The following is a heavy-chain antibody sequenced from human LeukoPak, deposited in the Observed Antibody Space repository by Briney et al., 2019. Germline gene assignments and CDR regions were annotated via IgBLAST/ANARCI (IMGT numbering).Heavy chain of an antibody. CDR3: ARVFSDYYDSSGYDGFDY. Sequence: GASVKVSCKASGYTFTSYYMYWVRQAPGQGLEWMGLINPSGGNIRYAQKFQGRVTMTRDTSTSTVYMELSSLRSEDTAVYYCARVFSDYYDSSGYDGFDYWGQGTLVTVSS. J-gene: IGHJ4*02. V-gene: IGHV1-46*01. CDR1: GYTFTSYY. D-gene: IGHD3-22*01. CDR2: INPSGGNI.